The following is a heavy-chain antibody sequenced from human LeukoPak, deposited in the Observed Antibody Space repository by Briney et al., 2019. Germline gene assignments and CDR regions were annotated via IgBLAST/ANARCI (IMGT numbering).Heavy chain of an antibody. CDR1: GFTFSSYG. J-gene: IGHJ3*02. CDR3: ARIHDSSGWYGAFDI. CDR2: ISYDGSNK. Sequence: PGGSLRLSCAASGFTFSSYGMHWVRQAPGKGLEWVAVISYDGSNKYYADSVKGRFTISRDNSKNTLYLQMNSLRAEDTAVYYCARIHDSSGWYGAFDIWGQGTMVTVSS. V-gene: IGHV3-30*03. D-gene: IGHD6-19*01.